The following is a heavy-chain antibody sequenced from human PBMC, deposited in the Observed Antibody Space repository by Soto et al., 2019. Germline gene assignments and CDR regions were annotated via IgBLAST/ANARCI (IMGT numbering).Heavy chain of an antibody. CDR2: INAGNGNT. J-gene: IGHJ4*02. CDR1: GYTFTSYA. CDR3: AREYYYDSSGYPDY. Sequence: GASVKACCKASGYTFTSYAMHWVRQAPGQRLEWMGWINAGNGNTKYSQKFQGRVTITRDTSASTAYMELSSLRSEDTAVYYCAREYYYDSSGYPDYWGQGTLVTVSS. V-gene: IGHV1-3*01. D-gene: IGHD3-22*01.